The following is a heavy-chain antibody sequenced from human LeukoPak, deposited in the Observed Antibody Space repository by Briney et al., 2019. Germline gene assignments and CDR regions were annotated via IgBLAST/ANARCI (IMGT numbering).Heavy chain of an antibody. CDR2: IYYTGST. D-gene: IGHD6-6*01. Sequence: SETLSLTCTVSGGSISTYYWTWIRQPAGKGLEWIGYIYYTGSTNYNPPLTSRVNISVDTSKNQFSLNLTSVTAADTAVYYCARWGSIAVARFDYWGQGTLVTVSS. CDR3: ARWGSIAVARFDY. CDR1: GGSISTYY. V-gene: IGHV4-59*01. J-gene: IGHJ4*02.